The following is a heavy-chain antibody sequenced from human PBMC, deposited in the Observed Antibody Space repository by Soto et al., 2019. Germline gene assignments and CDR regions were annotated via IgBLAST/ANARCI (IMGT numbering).Heavy chain of an antibody. CDR1: EDCITVYS. V-gene: IGHV4-59*01. CDR2: IHHTGTA. D-gene: IGHD5-12*01. Sequence: LXTLSVTCTVSEDCITVYSASCIRESPGKGLEWIAYIHHTGTANYNPSLKSRVTISVDTSKSQFSLRLSSVTAADTAVYFCARYSVATIRFFDYWGQRTLVTVSS. CDR3: ARYSVATIRFFDY. J-gene: IGHJ4*02.